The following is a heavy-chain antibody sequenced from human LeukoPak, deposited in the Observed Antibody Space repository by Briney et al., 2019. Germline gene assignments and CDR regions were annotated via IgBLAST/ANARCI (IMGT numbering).Heavy chain of an antibody. D-gene: IGHD2-15*01. V-gene: IGHV3-23*01. CDR2: ISGSGGST. CDR1: GFTFSSYA. CDR3: AKSTAGCPGGTCYSALES. J-gene: IGHJ4*02. Sequence: GGSLRLSCAASGFTFSSYAMSWVRQAPGKGLEWVSAISGSGGSTYYADSVKGRFTISRDNSKNTLYLQMNSLRAEDTAVYYCAKSTAGCPGGTCYSALESWGQGTLVTVSS.